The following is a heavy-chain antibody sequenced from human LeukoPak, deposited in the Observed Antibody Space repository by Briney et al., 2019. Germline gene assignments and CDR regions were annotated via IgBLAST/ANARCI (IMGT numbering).Heavy chain of an antibody. CDR1: GGSVSSSGYY. Sequence: SETLSLTCTVSGGSVSSSGYYWGWIRQPPGKGLEWIGSIYYSGSTYYNPSLKSRVSISVHTYKNQFSLNKSSVAEEDTVVYFCARPGIAATGAFDCWGQGTLVTVSS. J-gene: IGHJ4*02. V-gene: IGHV4-39*01. CDR2: IYYSGST. D-gene: IGHD6-13*01. CDR3: ARPGIAATGAFDC.